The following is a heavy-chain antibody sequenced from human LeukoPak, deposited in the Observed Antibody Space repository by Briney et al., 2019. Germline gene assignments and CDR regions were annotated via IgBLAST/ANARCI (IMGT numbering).Heavy chain of an antibody. CDR1: GFTFSNYA. D-gene: IGHD1-26*01. CDR3: VRVDWEGSGSYYFDY. V-gene: IGHV3-30*09. J-gene: IGHJ4*02. Sequence: GGSLRLSCAASGFTFSNYAIHWVRQAPGKGLEWVAVISYDGSNKYYADSVKGRFAISRDNSKNTLFLQMNNLRAEDTAVYYCVRVDWEGSGSYYFDYWGQGTLVTVSS. CDR2: ISYDGSNK.